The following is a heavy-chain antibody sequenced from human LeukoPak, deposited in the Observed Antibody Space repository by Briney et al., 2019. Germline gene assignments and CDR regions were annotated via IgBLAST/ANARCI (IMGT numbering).Heavy chain of an antibody. CDR2: MYYTGST. Sequence: SETLSLTCSLSGGSISRDYWAWIRQPPGKGLEWIGYMYYTGSTNYNPSLKSRVTISLATSKNQFSLKLSSVTAADTVVYYCARVSVVYGMDVWGRGTTVTVSS. J-gene: IGHJ6*02. V-gene: IGHV4-59*01. CDR3: ARVSVVYGMDV. CDR1: GGSISRDY.